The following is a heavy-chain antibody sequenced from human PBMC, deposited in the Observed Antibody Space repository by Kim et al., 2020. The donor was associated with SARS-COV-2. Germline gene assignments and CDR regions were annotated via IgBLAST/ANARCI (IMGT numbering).Heavy chain of an antibody. CDR3: ARHSQPMVPLRDNWFDP. J-gene: IGHJ5*02. D-gene: IGHD3-10*01. Sequence: SETLSLTCTVSGGSISSYYWSWIRQPAGEGLEWIGRIYTSGSTNYNPSLKSRVTMSVDTSKNQFSLKLSSVTAADTAVYYCARHSQPMVPLRDNWFDPWGQGTLVTVSS. CDR1: GGSISSYY. V-gene: IGHV4-4*07. CDR2: IYTSGST.